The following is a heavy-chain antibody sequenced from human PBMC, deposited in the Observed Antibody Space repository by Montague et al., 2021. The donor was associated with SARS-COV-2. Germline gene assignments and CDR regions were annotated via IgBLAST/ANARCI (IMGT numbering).Heavy chain of an antibody. Sequence: SETLFLTCAVYGGSFSGYYWSWIRQPPGKGLEWIGEINHSGSTNYNPSLKSRVTISVDTSKNQFFLKLSSVTAADTAVYYCARARQDVVVPALGIGAYYYYYYMDVWGKGTTVTVSS. CDR3: ARARQDVVVPALGIGAYYYYYYMDV. CDR2: INHSGST. D-gene: IGHD2-2*01. V-gene: IGHV4-34*01. CDR1: GGSFSGYY. J-gene: IGHJ6*03.